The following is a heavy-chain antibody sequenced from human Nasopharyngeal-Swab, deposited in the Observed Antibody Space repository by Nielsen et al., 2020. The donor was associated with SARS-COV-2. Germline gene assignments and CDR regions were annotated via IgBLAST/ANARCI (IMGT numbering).Heavy chain of an antibody. J-gene: IGHJ4*02. CDR3: ARDPADCSGGSCEAR. D-gene: IGHD2-15*01. Sequence: WVRQAPGQGLEWMGGIIPIFGTANYAQKFQGRVTITADESTSTAYTELSSLRSEDTAVYYCARDPADCSGGSCEARWGQGALVTVSS. CDR2: IIPIFGTA. V-gene: IGHV1-69*01.